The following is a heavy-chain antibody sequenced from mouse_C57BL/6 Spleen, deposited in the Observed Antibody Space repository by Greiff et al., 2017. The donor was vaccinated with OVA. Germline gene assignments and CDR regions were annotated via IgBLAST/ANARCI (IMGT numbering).Heavy chain of an antibody. CDR1: GYSITSGYD. CDR2: ISYSGST. D-gene: IGHD1-1*02. Sequence: EVKLVESGPGMVKPSQSLSLTCTVTGYSITSGYDWHWIRHFPGNKLEWMGYISYSGSTNYNPSLKSRISLTHDTSKNHFFLKLNSVTTEDTATYYCARDGGYYFDYWGQGTTLTVSS. CDR3: ARDGGYYFDY. J-gene: IGHJ2*01. V-gene: IGHV3-1*01.